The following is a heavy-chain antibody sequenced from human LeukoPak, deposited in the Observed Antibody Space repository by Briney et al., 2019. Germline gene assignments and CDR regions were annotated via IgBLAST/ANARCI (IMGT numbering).Heavy chain of an antibody. J-gene: IGHJ6*03. CDR1: GFTFSSYW. CDR2: IKQDGSEK. D-gene: IGHD6-13*01. CDR3: ARDVPSSSWFYYYYYYMDV. Sequence: PGRSLRLSCAASGFTFSSYWMSCVRQAPGQGLEWVANIKQDGSEKYYVDSVKGRFTISRDNAKTSLYLQMNSLRAEDTAVYCCARDVPSSSWFYYYYYYMDVWGKGTTVTVSS. V-gene: IGHV3-7*01.